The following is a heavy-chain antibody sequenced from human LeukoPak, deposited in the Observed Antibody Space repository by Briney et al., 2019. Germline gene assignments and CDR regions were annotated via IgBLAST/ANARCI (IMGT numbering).Heavy chain of an antibody. D-gene: IGHD1-26*01. CDR1: GGTFISYA. CDR2: IIPIFGTA. J-gene: IGHJ4*02. CDR3: ARDGGGSYYIFDY. Sequence: SVKVSCKASGGTFISYAISWVRQAPGQGLEWMGGIIPIFGTANYAQKFQGRVTITADESTSTAYMELSSLRSEDTAVYYCARDGGGSYYIFDYWGQGTLVTVSS. V-gene: IGHV1-69*01.